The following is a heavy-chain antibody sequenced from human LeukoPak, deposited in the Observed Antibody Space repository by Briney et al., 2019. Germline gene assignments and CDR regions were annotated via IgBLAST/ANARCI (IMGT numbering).Heavy chain of an antibody. D-gene: IGHD3-22*01. V-gene: IGHV4-39*01. J-gene: IGHJ4*02. Sequence: SETLSLTCSVSGGSFSSTTYYWGWIRQPPGKGLEWIGSVYYSGSTYYNQSLKSRVTISVDTSKNQFSLKLTSVTAADTAVYYCARQYYDSSGYYPWYFDYWGQGTLVTVSS. CDR1: GGSFSSTTYY. CDR2: VYYSGST. CDR3: ARQYYDSSGYYPWYFDY.